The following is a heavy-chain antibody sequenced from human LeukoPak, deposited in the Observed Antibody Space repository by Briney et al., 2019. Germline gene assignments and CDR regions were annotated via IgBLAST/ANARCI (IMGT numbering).Heavy chain of an antibody. V-gene: IGHV3-21*03. J-gene: IGHJ4*02. D-gene: IGHD2/OR15-2a*01. CDR2: MFSSSTYI. CDR3: ARDFYDGFALDY. Sequence: GGSLRLSCAASGFAFNTYSMNWVRQAPGKGLEWVSFMFSSSTYIYYTDSVKGRFTISRDNARNSLYLQMDNLRAEDTGVYYCARDFYDGFALDYWGQGTLVTVSS. CDR1: GFAFNTYS.